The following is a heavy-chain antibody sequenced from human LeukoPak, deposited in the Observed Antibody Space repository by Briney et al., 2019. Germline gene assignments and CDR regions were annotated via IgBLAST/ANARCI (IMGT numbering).Heavy chain of an antibody. V-gene: IGHV1-8*01. J-gene: IGHJ4*02. CDR2: MNPNSGDT. Sequence: ASVKVSCKASGYTFTSYDINWVRQAAGQGRDWMGWMNPNSGDTGYVEKFQGRVTMTRDTSITTAYMELSSLRSEDTAVYYCTRSGFGGGVHFDYWGQGTPVTVSS. D-gene: IGHD3-16*01. CDR1: GYTFTSYD. CDR3: TRSGFGGGVHFDY.